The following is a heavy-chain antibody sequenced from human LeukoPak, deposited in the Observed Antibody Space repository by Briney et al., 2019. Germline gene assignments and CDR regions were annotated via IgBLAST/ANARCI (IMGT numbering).Heavy chain of an antibody. CDR3: ARERGIVVVTSRSYWFDP. Sequence: ASVKVSCKASGYTFTSYGISWVRQAPGQGLERMGWISAYNGNTNYAQKLQGRVTMTTDTSTSTAYMELRSLRSDDTAVYYCARERGIVVVTSRSYWFDPWGLGTLVTVSS. CDR1: GYTFTSYG. J-gene: IGHJ5*02. CDR2: ISAYNGNT. V-gene: IGHV1-18*01. D-gene: IGHD3-22*01.